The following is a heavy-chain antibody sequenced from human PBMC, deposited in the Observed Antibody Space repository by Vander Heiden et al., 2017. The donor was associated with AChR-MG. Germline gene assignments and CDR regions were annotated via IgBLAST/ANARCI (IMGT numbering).Heavy chain of an antibody. CDR1: GGSISSSTYY. V-gene: IGHV4-39*01. D-gene: IGHD4-17*01. CDR2: IYYSGNT. CDR3: ATPPRTDYGGQGDL. Sequence: QLQLQESGPGLVKPSETLSLTCTVSGGSISSSTYYWGWIRQPPGKGREWIGTIYYSGNTYYNPSLKSRVTISVDTSKNQFSLKLSSVTAADTAMYYCATPPRTDYGGQGDLWGRGTLVTVSS. J-gene: IGHJ2*01.